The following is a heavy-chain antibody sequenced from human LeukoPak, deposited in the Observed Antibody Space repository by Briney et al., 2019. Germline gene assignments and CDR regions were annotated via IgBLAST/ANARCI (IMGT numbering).Heavy chain of an antibody. V-gene: IGHV1-8*01. J-gene: IGHJ5*02. CDR1: GYTFTNYD. CDR3: ARGFYESRGRFDP. Sequence: GASVKVSCKASGYTFTNYDLHWVRQASGQGLEWMAWVNPNSGKIVYGEKFQGRVTVTWDTSISAAYLDLDRLSSEDTAVYYCARGFYESRGRFDPWGQGTLVTVSS. D-gene: IGHD3-22*01. CDR2: VNPNSGKI.